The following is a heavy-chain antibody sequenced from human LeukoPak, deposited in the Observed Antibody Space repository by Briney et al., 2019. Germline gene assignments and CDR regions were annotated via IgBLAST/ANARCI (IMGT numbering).Heavy chain of an antibody. Sequence: GGALRLSCAASGFTFSSYSMNWVRQAPGQGLEWVSYISSSSSTIYYADSVKGRFTISRDNAKNSLYLQMNSLRAEDTAVYYCASGHPIMVRGVIFFDYWGQGTLVTVSS. CDR1: GFTFSSYS. CDR3: ASGHPIMVRGVIFFDY. CDR2: ISSSSSTI. D-gene: IGHD3-10*01. V-gene: IGHV3-48*01. J-gene: IGHJ4*02.